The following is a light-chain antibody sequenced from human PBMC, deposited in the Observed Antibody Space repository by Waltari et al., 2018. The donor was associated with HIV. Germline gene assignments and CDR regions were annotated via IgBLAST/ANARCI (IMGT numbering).Light chain of an antibody. CDR3: ATWDDTLSGHVV. J-gene: IGLJ2*01. CDR1: SSNIGSNY. V-gene: IGLV1-47*01. CDR2: RNN. Sequence: QSVLTQPPSASGTPGQRITISCSGSSSNIGSNYVYWYQQLPGTAPKLLIYRNNQRPSGVPDLFSGSKSGTSASLAISWLRSEDEADYYCATWDDTLSGHVVFGGGTKLNVL.